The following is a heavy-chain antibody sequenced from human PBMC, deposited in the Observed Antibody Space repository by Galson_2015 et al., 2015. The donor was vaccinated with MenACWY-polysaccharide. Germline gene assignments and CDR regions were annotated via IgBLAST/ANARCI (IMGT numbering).Heavy chain of an antibody. J-gene: IGHJ4*01. CDR2: INSDGNGV. CDR3: ARSNLPDDY. V-gene: IGHV3-74*01. CDR1: GFTVSSYW. Sequence: SLRLSCAASGFTVSSYWMHWARQAPGKGLEWVSRINSDGNGVWYADSVRGRFTISRDNAKNTLFLQLNSLRAEDTAVYYSARSNLPDDYWGQGTLVIVSS.